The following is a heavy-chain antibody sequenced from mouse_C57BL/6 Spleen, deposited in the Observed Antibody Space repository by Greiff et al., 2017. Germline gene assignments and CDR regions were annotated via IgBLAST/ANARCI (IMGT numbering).Heavy chain of an antibody. J-gene: IGHJ2*01. D-gene: IGHD1-1*01. Sequence: VQLQQSDAELVKPGASVKISCKVSGYTFTDHTIHWMKQRPEQGLEWIGYIYPRDGSTKYNAKFKGKATFTADKASSTAYMQLNSLTSEDSAVYFCARGDCYGSLDYWGQGTTLTVSS. CDR1: GYTFTDHT. V-gene: IGHV1-78*01. CDR3: ARGDCYGSLDY. CDR2: IYPRDGST.